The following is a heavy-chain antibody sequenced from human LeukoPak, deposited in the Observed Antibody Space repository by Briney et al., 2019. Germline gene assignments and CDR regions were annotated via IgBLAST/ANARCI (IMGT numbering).Heavy chain of an antibody. D-gene: IGHD6-19*01. CDR3: ARDRGYSGWYESLFDY. Sequence: PSQTLSLTCTVSGGSISSGSYYWSWIRQPARQGLVWIGRIYTSGSTNYNPSLKSRVTISVDTSKNQFSLKLSSVTAADTAAYYCARDRGYSGWYESLFDYWGQGTLVTVSS. CDR2: IYTSGST. V-gene: IGHV4-61*02. CDR1: GGSISSGSYY. J-gene: IGHJ4*02.